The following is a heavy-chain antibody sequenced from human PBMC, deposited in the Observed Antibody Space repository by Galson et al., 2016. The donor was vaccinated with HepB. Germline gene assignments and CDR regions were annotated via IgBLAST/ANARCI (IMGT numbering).Heavy chain of an antibody. CDR2: INAGSGNT. V-gene: IGHV1-3*01. CDR3: ARSPTPLSHSDGSGNSFFDL. CDR1: GYNFTNYA. Sequence: SVKVSCKASGYNFTNYAMHWVRQAPGQRLEWMGWINAGSGNTKYSQKFQGRVTITRDTSASTAYMDLISLRSEDTAVYSCARSPTPLSHSDGSGNSFFDLWGQGTLVTASS. D-gene: IGHD3-22*01. J-gene: IGHJ4*02.